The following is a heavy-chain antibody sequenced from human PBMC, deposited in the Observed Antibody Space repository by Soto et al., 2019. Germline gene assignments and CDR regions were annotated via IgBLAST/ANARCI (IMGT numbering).Heavy chain of an antibody. D-gene: IGHD5-12*01. CDR1: GGTFSSYT. CDR3: ARDLGDGYNFDVSDY. J-gene: IGHJ4*02. V-gene: IGHV1-69*08. CDR2: IIPILGIA. Sequence: QVQLVQSGAEVKKPGSSVKVSCKASGGTFSSYTISWVRQAPGQGLEWMGRIIPILGIANYAQKFQGRVTITADKSTSPAYMGLSSLRSEDTAVYYCARDLGDGYNFDVSDYWGQGTLVTVSS.